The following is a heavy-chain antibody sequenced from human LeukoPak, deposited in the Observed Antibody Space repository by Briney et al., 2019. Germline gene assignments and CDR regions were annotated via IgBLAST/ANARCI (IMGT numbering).Heavy chain of an antibody. D-gene: IGHD4-17*01. CDR1: GFTFSGST. CDR2: IRSRANNYAT. V-gene: IGHV3-73*01. CDR3: SRGDYVAAFDI. Sequence: PGGSLRLSCAASGFTFSGSTMHWVRQASRKGLEWVGRIRSRANNYATAYVASVKGRFTISRDDSKNTAYLQMNSLKTEDTAVYYCSRGDYVAAFDIWGQGTMVTVSS. J-gene: IGHJ3*02.